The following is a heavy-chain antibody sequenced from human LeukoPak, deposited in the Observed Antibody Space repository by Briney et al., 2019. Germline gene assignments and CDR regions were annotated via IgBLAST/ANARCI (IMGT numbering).Heavy chain of an antibody. Sequence: ASVTVSCKASGYTFTGYYMHWVRQAPGQGLEWMGWINPNSGGTNYAQKFQGRVTMTRDTSISTAYMELSRLRSDDTAVYYCIYSSSWAERFDPWGQGTLVTVSS. D-gene: IGHD6-13*01. CDR3: IYSSSWAERFDP. V-gene: IGHV1-2*02. CDR2: INPNSGGT. CDR1: GYTFTGYY. J-gene: IGHJ5*02.